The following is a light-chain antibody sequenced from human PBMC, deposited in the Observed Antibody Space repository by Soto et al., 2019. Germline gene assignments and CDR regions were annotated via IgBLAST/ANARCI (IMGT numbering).Light chain of an antibody. V-gene: IGLV2-14*01. Sequence: QSVLTQPASVSGSPGQSITISCTGTSSDVGGYNYVSWYQQDPGKAPKLMIYEVSYRPSGVSNRFSGSKSGNTASLTISGLQAEDEADYYCSSYSSTSTRIFGTGTKLTVL. CDR2: EVS. CDR3: SSYSSTSTRI. CDR1: SSDVGGYNY. J-gene: IGLJ1*01.